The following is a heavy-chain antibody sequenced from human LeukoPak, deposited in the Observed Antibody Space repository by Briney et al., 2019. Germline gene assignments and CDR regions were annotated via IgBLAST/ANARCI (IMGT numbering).Heavy chain of an antibody. V-gene: IGHV1-2*02. J-gene: IGHJ4*02. CDR2: INPNSGGT. CDR1: GYTFTGYY. Sequence: ASVKVSCKASGYTFTGYYMHWVRQAPGQGLEWMGWINPNSGGTNYAQKFQGRVIMTRDTSISTAYMELSRLRSDDTAVYYCARDRRFLYGSGSYYECDYWGQGTLVTVSS. D-gene: IGHD3-10*01. CDR3: ARDRRFLYGSGSYYECDY.